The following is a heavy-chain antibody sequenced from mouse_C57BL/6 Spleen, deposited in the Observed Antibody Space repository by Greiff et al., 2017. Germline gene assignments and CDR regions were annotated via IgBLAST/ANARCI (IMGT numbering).Heavy chain of an antibody. CDR1: GYTFTSYA. Sequence: VQLQQSGAELVRPGASVQMSCKASGYTFTSYAINWVNQRPGQGLEWIGYIYPSSGTTKYNQKFKDKATMTADKSYSTDYMQLSSLTSENAAVYDGSKSRTSGRDYAMDDWGQGTSVTVSS. CDR2: IYPSSGTT. J-gene: IGHJ4*01. V-gene: IGHV1-4*01. CDR3: SKSRTSGRDYAMDD.